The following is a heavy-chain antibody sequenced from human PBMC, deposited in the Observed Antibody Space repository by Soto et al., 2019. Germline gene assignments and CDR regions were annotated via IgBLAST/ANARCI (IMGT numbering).Heavy chain of an antibody. D-gene: IGHD5-18*01. V-gene: IGHV4-34*01. Sequence: WETLSLSWAVCGGSFGGYYWSWIRQPPGKGGEWIGEINHSGSTNYHPSVRSRVTRAVDTSKSQCSLKLSSVTAADTAVYYCARGTARAYSYGLGYWGQGTLVTVSS. J-gene: IGHJ4*02. CDR1: GGSFGGYY. CDR3: ARGTARAYSYGLGY. CDR2: INHSGST.